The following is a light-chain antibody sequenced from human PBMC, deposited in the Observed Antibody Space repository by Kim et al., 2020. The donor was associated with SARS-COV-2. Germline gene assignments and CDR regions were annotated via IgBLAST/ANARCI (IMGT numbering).Light chain of an antibody. V-gene: IGLV6-57*03. CDR1: SGSIASSD. CDR2: ENK. CDR3: QSDDRSSKV. Sequence: GKTGSLYSPRASGSIASSDVRWYQQRPGSAPNIVIYENKYRPSGVPERFSGSIDSSSNSASLTISGLKTEGEGDYFCQSDDRSSKVFGGGTQLTVL. J-gene: IGLJ3*02.